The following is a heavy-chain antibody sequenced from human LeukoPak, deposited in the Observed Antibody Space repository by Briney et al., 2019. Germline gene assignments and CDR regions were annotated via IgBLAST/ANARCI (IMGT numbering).Heavy chain of an antibody. D-gene: IGHD6-19*01. J-gene: IGHJ4*02. V-gene: IGHV3-23*01. CDR1: GLGISSNA. CDR3: ARSPSIAVAGREDY. Sequence: RLFGAARGLGISSNAMWWARQDTGKGLEWVSAISGSGGSTYYADSVKGRFTISRDNSKNTLYLQMNSLRAEDTAVYYCARSPSIAVAGREDYWGQGTLVTVSS. CDR2: ISGSGGST.